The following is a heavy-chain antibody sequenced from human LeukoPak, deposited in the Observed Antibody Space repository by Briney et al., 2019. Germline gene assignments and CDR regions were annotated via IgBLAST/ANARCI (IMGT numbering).Heavy chain of an antibody. Sequence: GGSLRLSCAASGFIVSKNYMNWVRQAPGKGLEWVSAISGSGGSTYYADSVKGRFTISRDNSKNTLYLQMNSLRAGDTAVYYCAKEWEHYYWGQGTLVTVSS. CDR1: GFIVSKNY. CDR2: ISGSGGST. V-gene: IGHV3-23*01. CDR3: AKEWEHYY. D-gene: IGHD1-26*01. J-gene: IGHJ4*02.